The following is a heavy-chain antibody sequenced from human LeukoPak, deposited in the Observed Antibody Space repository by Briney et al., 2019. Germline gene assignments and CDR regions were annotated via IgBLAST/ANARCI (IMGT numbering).Heavy chain of an antibody. D-gene: IGHD3-22*01. J-gene: IGHJ4*02. Sequence: TGGSLRLSCAASGFPFSSYWMHWVRHAPGKGLVWVSRIKSDGSSTSYADSVKGRFTISRDNAKNTVYLQMNSLRVEDTAVYYCARGGYLTYLIDYWGQGTLVTVSS. CDR3: ARGGYLTYLIDY. V-gene: IGHV3-74*01. CDR2: IKSDGSST. CDR1: GFPFSSYW.